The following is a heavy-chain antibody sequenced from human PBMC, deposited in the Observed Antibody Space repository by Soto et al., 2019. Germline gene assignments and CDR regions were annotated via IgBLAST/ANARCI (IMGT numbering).Heavy chain of an antibody. CDR2: ITDSGTGT. CDR1: GFTFSSCV. V-gene: IGHV3-23*01. CDR3: AKGLINGRWYAAD. J-gene: IGHJ4*02. Sequence: GESLKISCGASGFTFSSCVMSWVRQAPGKGLEWVSCITDSGTGTYYADSVKGRFTISRDNSKNTMYLQMNNLRAEDTGVYYCAKGLINGRWYAADWGQGTLVTAPQ. D-gene: IGHD6-13*01.